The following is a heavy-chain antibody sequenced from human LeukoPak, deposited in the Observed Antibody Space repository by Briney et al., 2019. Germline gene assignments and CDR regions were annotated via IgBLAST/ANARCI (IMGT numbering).Heavy chain of an antibody. J-gene: IGHJ4*02. Sequence: SETLSLTCAVYGGSFSGYYWSWIRQPPGKGLEWIGYIYYSGSTNYNPSLKSRVTISVDTSKNQFSLKLSSVTAADTAVYYCARAGGYQSGSDYWGQGTLVTVSS. V-gene: IGHV4-59*01. D-gene: IGHD2-2*01. CDR3: ARAGGYQSGSDY. CDR2: IYYSGST. CDR1: GGSFSGYY.